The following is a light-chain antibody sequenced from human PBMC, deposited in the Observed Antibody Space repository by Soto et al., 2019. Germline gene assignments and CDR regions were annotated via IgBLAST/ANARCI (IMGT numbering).Light chain of an antibody. Sequence: EIVMTQSPATLSVSPGERATLSCRASQSVSINLAWYQQKPGQAPRLLIYGASTRATGIPAMFSGSGSGTEFPLTISRLQSEFFADYYCQQYNNWPLTFGQGTKVEIK. CDR2: GAS. V-gene: IGKV3-15*01. CDR1: QSVSIN. CDR3: QQYNNWPLT. J-gene: IGKJ1*01.